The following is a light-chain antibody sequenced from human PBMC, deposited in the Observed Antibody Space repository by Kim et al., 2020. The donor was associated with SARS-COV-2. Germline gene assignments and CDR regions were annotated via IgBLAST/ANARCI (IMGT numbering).Light chain of an antibody. CDR2: GKD. CDR1: SLRSVY. J-gene: IGLJ2*01. Sequence: VALGQTVRSTCQGDSLRSVYATWYQQKPGQAPILVIYGKDNRPSGIPDRFSGSSSGNSASLTITGTQAGDEADYYCNSRDSSDNVVFGGGTQLTVL. CDR3: NSRDSSDNVV. V-gene: IGLV3-19*01.